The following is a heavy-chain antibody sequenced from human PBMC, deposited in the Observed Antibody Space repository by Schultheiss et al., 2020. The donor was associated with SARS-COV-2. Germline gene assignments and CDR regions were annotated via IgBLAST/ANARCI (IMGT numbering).Heavy chain of an antibody. D-gene: IGHD3-3*01. Sequence: GESLKISCAASGFTFSGSAMHWVRQASGKGLEWVANIKQDGSEKYYVDSVKGRFTISRDNSKNTLYLQMNSLRAEDTAVYYCAKDGRFLEWGTRYYYYGMDVWGQGTTVTVSS. CDR2: IKQDGSEK. V-gene: IGHV3-7*05. J-gene: IGHJ6*02. CDR1: GFTFSGSA. CDR3: AKDGRFLEWGTRYYYYGMDV.